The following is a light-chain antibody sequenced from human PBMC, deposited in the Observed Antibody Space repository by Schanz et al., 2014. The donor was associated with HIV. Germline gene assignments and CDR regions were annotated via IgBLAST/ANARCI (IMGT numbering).Light chain of an antibody. J-gene: IGLJ1*01. Sequence: QSALTQPRSVSGSPGQSVTISCTGTSSDVGGYDYVSWYQQHPGKAPKLMIYDVTKRPSGVPDRFSGSKSGNTASLTISGXXXXDEADYYCCSYAGRYTFYVFGTGTKLPVL. CDR2: DVT. CDR3: CSYAGRYTFYV. V-gene: IGLV2-11*01. CDR1: SSDVGGYDY.